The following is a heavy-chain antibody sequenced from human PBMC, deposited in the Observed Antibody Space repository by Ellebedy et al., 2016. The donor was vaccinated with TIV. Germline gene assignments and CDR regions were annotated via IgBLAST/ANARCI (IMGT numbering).Heavy chain of an antibody. D-gene: IGHD4-17*01. Sequence: GGSLRLSCAASGFSFRSYWMSWVRQAPGKGLEWVANIRQDGSDKYYVDSVKGRFTISRDNAKNSLFPQMNSLRAEDTAVYYCATDGSYGDYLSPTHAFAFWGQGTLVTVSS. CDR2: IRQDGSDK. CDR1: GFSFRSYW. V-gene: IGHV3-7*01. CDR3: ATDGSYGDYLSPTHAFAF. J-gene: IGHJ3*01.